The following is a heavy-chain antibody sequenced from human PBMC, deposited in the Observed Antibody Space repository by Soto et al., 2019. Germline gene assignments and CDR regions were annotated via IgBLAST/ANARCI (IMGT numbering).Heavy chain of an antibody. CDR1: GGSVSSGSYY. CDR3: ATTDCSSTSYYYYLSY. CDR2: IYYSGST. V-gene: IGHV4-61*01. D-gene: IGHD2-2*01. J-gene: IGHJ4*02. Sequence: QVQLQESGPGLVKPSETLSLTCTVSGGSVSSGSYYWSWIRQPPGKGLEWIGYIYYSGSTYYNPSLNSRVTYAVDTPKNQFSLKLCSFTAATTAVYDCATTDCSSTSYYYYLSYWGQVTLGTVSS.